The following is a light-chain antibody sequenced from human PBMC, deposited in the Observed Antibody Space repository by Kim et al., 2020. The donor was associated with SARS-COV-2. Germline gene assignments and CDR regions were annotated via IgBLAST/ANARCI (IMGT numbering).Light chain of an antibody. CDR3: MQALQTRT. Sequence: DIVMTQSPLSLPVTPGEPASISCRSSQSLLHSNGYNYLDWYLQKPGQSPQLLIYLGSNRASGVPDRFSGSGSGPDFTLKISRVEAEDVGVYYCMQALQTRTFGQGTKVDI. CDR1: QSLLHSNGYNY. CDR2: LGS. J-gene: IGKJ1*01. V-gene: IGKV2-28*01.